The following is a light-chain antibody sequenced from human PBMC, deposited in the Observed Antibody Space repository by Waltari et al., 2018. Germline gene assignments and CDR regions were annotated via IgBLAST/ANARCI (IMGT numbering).Light chain of an antibody. CDR1: SSDVGGYNY. Sequence: QSALTQPASVSGSPGKSITISCTGTSSDVGGYNYVSWYQQHPGKAPKLMIFDVSKRPSVVSSRFSGSKSDSTASRTIPGLQAEDEADFYCNSYTSSSTWVFGGGTKLTVL. CDR2: DVS. V-gene: IGLV2-14*01. CDR3: NSYTSSSTWV. J-gene: IGLJ3*02.